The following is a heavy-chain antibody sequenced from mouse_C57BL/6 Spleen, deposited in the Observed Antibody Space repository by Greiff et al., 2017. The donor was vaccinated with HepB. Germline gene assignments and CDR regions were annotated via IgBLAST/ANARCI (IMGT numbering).Heavy chain of an antibody. V-gene: IGHV2-2*01. CDR2: IWSGGST. CDR3: ARSPFRTTVVHFDY. CDR1: GFSLTSYG. Sequence: QVQLKESGPGLVQPSQSLSITCTVSGFSLTSYGVHWVRQSPGKGLEWLGVIWSGGSTDYNAAFISRLSISKDNSKSQVFFKMNSLQADDTAIYYCARSPFRTTVVHFDYWGQGTTLTVSS. J-gene: IGHJ2*01. D-gene: IGHD1-1*01.